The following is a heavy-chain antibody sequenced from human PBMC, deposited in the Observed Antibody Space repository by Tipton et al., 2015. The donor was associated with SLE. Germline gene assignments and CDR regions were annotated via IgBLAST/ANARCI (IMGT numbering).Heavy chain of an antibody. CDR1: GGTLSNNV. V-gene: IGHV1-69*01. J-gene: IGHJ6*03. Sequence: QLVQSGAEVKKPGSSVRVSCKASGGTLSNNVVSWVRQAPGQGLEWMGGIIPVFGTKNYAQKFQGRLTISSDDSTSTAYMDLTSLRSEDTAVYYCASNNAFWSGSPKTDYYYHIDVWGTGTTVTVSS. CDR2: IIPVFGTK. D-gene: IGHD3-3*01. CDR3: ASNNAFWSGSPKTDYYYHIDV.